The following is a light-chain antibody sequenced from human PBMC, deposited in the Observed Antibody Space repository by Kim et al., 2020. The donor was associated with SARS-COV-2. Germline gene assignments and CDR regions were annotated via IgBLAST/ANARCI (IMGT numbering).Light chain of an antibody. CDR3: QQYGSSPKYT. J-gene: IGKJ2*01. V-gene: IGKV3-20*01. CDR1: QSVSSSY. CDR2: GAS. Sequence: EIVLTQSPGTLSLSPGERATLSCRASQSVSSSYLAWYQQKPGQAPRLLIYGASSRATGIPDRFSGSGSGTDFTLTISRLEPDDFAVYYCQQYGSSPKYTFGQGTKLEI.